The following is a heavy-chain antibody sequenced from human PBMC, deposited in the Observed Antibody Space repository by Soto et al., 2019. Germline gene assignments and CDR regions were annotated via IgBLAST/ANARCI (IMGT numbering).Heavy chain of an antibody. CDR3: ASRRLQWYDYYYYGMDV. Sequence: SETLSLTCAVYGGSFSGYYWSWIRQPPGKGLEWIGEINHSGSTNYNPSLKSRVTISVDTSKTQFSLKLSSVSAADTAVYYCASRRLQWYDYYYYGMDVWGQGTTVTVSS. V-gene: IGHV4-34*01. D-gene: IGHD4-4*01. CDR2: INHSGST. CDR1: GGSFSGYY. J-gene: IGHJ6*02.